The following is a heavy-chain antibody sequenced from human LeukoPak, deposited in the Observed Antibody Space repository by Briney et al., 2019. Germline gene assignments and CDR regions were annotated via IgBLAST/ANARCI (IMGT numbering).Heavy chain of an antibody. J-gene: IGHJ4*02. CDR2: INTGGSTT. CDR1: GFTFSSYW. D-gene: IGHD5-24*01. V-gene: IGHV3-74*01. Sequence: GGSLRLSCAASGFTFSSYWMHWVRQAPEKGLVWVSRINTGGSTTDYADSVKGRFTISRDNAKNTLYLQMNSLRAEDTAVYYCSRDLRGRDDYWGQGILVIVSS. CDR3: SRDLRGRDDY.